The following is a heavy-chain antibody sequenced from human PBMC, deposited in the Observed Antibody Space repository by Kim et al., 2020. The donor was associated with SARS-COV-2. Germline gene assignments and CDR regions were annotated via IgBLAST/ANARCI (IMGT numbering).Heavy chain of an antibody. CDR1: GGSIRSTTYY. Sequence: SETLSLTCTISGGSIRSTTYYWGWIRQPPGKGLEWIGSISDSGRTYYNPSLKSRVTISVDTSKNQLSLKLTSVTAADTAVFYCARLYSGTRPPDYWGQGILVPVAS. D-gene: IGHD6-25*01. J-gene: IGHJ4*02. CDR2: ISDSGRT. CDR3: ARLYSGTRPPDY. V-gene: IGHV4-39*01.